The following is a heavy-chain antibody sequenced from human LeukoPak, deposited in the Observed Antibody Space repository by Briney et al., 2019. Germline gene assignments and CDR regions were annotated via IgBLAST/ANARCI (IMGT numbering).Heavy chain of an antibody. V-gene: IGHV1-18*01. CDR2: SSAYNGNT. CDR3: ARESSVFPPIYDSSGCLDY. Sequence: ASVKVSCKASGYTFTSYGISWVRQAPGQGLEWMGWSSAYNGNTNYAQKLQGRVTMTTDTSTSTAYMELRSLRSDDTAVYYCARESSVFPPIYDSSGCLDYWGQGTLVTVSS. CDR1: GYTFTSYG. D-gene: IGHD3-22*01. J-gene: IGHJ4*02.